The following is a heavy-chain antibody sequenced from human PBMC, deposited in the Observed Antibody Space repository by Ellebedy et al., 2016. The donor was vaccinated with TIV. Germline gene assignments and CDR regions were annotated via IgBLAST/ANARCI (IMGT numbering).Heavy chain of an antibody. CDR1: GFTFSSYA. Sequence: PGGSLRLSCAASGFTFSSYAMSWVRQAPGKGLEWVSGSSGSGGSTYYADSVKGHFTISRDNAKNSLYLQMNSLRAEDTAVYYCARLYSSSWYGFDYWGQGTLVTVSS. D-gene: IGHD6-13*01. CDR2: SSGSGGST. V-gene: IGHV3-23*01. J-gene: IGHJ4*02. CDR3: ARLYSSSWYGFDY.